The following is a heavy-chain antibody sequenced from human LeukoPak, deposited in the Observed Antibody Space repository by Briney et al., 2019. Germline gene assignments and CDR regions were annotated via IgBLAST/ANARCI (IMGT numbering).Heavy chain of an antibody. D-gene: IGHD3-22*01. CDR2: ISYDGSNK. J-gene: IGHJ6*02. CDR3: AKGDDGVVVTPGDV. Sequence: GGSLRLSCAASGFTFSSYGMHWVRQAPGKGLERVAVISYDGSNKYYADSVKGRFTISRDNSKNTLYLQMNSLRAEDTAVYYCAKGDDGVVVTPGDVWGQGITVTVSS. CDR1: GFTFSSYG. V-gene: IGHV3-30*18.